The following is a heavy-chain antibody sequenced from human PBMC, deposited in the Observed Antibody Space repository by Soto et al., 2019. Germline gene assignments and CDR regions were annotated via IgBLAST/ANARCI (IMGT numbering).Heavy chain of an antibody. D-gene: IGHD3-16*01. J-gene: IGHJ6*02. Sequence: GGSLRLSCAASGFTFSSYGMHWVRQAPGKGLEWVAVISYDGSNKYYADSVKGRFTISRDNSKNTLYPQMNSLRAEDTAVYYCAKIWAGYLYYYYGMDVWGQGTTVTVSS. CDR1: GFTFSSYG. V-gene: IGHV3-30*18. CDR2: ISYDGSNK. CDR3: AKIWAGYLYYYYGMDV.